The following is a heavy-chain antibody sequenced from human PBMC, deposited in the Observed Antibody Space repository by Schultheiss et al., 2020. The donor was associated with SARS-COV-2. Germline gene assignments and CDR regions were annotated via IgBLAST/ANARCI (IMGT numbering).Heavy chain of an antibody. CDR1: GGSISSGDYY. CDR3: ASMTTVVPYGMDV. CDR2: IYYSGST. Sequence: SETLSLTCTVSGGSISSGDYYWSWIRQPPGKGLEWIGYIYYSGSTYYNPSLKSRVTISVDTSKNQFSLKLSSVTAADTAVYYCASMTTVVPYGMDVWGQGTTVTVSS. D-gene: IGHD4-23*01. V-gene: IGHV4-30-4*01. J-gene: IGHJ6*02.